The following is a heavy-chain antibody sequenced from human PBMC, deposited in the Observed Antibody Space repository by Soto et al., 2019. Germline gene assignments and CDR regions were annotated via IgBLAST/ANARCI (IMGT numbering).Heavy chain of an antibody. Sequence: GPTLVNPTQTLTLTCTFSGFSFTTAGVAVGWIRQTPGGALEWLTLIYYNDDRRFSPSLKTRLTITGDTSKNQVVLSLTNVDPGDTATYFCAHSDGGYEIIYFDFWGQGIPVTVSS. V-gene: IGHV2-5*01. D-gene: IGHD5-12*01. CDR2: IYYNDDR. CDR3: AHSDGGYEIIYFDF. CDR1: GFSFTTAGVA. J-gene: IGHJ4*02.